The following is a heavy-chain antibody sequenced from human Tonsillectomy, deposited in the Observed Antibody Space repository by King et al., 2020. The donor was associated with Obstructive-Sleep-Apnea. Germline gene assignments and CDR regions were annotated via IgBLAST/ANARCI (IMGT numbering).Heavy chain of an antibody. V-gene: IGHV3-30*04. D-gene: IGHD3-22*01. J-gene: IGHJ4*02. Sequence: VPLVESGGGVVQPGRSLRLSCAASGFTFSSYAMHWVRQAPGKGLEWVAVISYDGSNKYYADSVKGRFTISRDNSKNTLYLQMNSLRAEDTAVYYCSLGGYYYDSSGPNGYWGQGTLVTVSS. CDR3: SLGGYYYDSSGPNGY. CDR1: GFTFSSYA. CDR2: ISYDGSNK.